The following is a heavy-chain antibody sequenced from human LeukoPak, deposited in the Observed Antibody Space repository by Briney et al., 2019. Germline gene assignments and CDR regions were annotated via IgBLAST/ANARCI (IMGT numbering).Heavy chain of an antibody. CDR1: GGSISSYY. D-gene: IGHD5-24*01. J-gene: IGHJ4*02. CDR2: IYYSGTT. Sequence: SETLSLTCTVSGGSISSYYWSWLRQPPGKGLEWIGYIYYSGTTNYNPSLKSRLTISVDTSKNQFSLNLSSETAADTAVYYCARESPNYYFDYWGQGTLVTVSS. V-gene: IGHV4-59*01. CDR3: ARESPNYYFDY.